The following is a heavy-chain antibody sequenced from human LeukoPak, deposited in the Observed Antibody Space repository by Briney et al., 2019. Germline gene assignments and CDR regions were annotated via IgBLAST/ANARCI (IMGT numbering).Heavy chain of an antibody. CDR2: IYYSGST. J-gene: IGHJ4*02. CDR3: ARAHGVGATASDY. CDR1: GGSISSYY. D-gene: IGHD1-26*01. V-gene: IGHV4-59*12. Sequence: SETLSLTCTVSGGSISSYYWSWIRQPPGKGLEWIGYIYYSGSTNYNPSLKSRVTISVDTSKNQFSLKLSSVTAADTAVYYCARAHGVGATASDYWGQGTLVTVSS.